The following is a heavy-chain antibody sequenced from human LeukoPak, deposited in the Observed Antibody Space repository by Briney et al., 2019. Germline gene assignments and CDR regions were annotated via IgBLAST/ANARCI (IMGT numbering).Heavy chain of an antibody. CDR2: FDPEDGET. D-gene: IGHD6-13*01. CDR1: GYPLTELS. J-gene: IGHJ3*02. V-gene: IGHV1-24*01. Sequence: ASVKVSCKVSGYPLTELSMHWVRQAPGKGLEWMGGFDPEDGETIYAQKFQGRVTMTEDTSTDTAYMELSSLRSEDTAVYYCATVPGYSSSWYDDAFDIWGQGTMVTVSS. CDR3: ATVPGYSSSWYDDAFDI.